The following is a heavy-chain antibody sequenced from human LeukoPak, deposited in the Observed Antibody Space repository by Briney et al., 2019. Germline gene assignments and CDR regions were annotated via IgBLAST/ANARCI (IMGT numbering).Heavy chain of an antibody. Sequence: SETLSLTCTVSGGSISSYYWSWIRQPPGKGLEWIGYIYYSGSTNYNPSLKSRVTISVDTSKNQLSLKLSSVAAADTAVYYCVRESRDGSAFDYWGQGTLVTVSS. CDR1: GGSISSYY. V-gene: IGHV4-59*01. J-gene: IGHJ4*02. CDR3: VRESRDGSAFDY. CDR2: IYYSGST. D-gene: IGHD5-24*01.